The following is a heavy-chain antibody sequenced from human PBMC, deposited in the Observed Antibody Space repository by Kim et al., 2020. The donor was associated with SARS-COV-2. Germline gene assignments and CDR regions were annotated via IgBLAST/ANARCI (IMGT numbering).Heavy chain of an antibody. CDR2: NT. CDR3: ARGFRGFDP. Sequence: NTNYAQKLQGSVTMTTDTSTSTAYMELRSLRSDDTAVYYCARGFRGFDPWGQGTLVTVSS. J-gene: IGHJ5*02. V-gene: IGHV1-18*01.